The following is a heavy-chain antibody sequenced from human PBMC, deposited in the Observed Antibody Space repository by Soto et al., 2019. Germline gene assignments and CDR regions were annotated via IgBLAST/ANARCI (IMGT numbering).Heavy chain of an antibody. V-gene: IGHV5-51*01. CDR1: GYSFATYW. Sequence: PGESLKISCEGSGYSFATYWLAWVRQMPGKGLEYMGIIFPGDSDTRYSPSFQGQVTISADKPISTAYLQWTSLKSSDTAIYYCARARVSTPRLEDPFDIWGQGTMVTVSS. CDR3: ARARVSTPRLEDPFDI. CDR2: IFPGDSDT. D-gene: IGHD3-3*01. J-gene: IGHJ3*02.